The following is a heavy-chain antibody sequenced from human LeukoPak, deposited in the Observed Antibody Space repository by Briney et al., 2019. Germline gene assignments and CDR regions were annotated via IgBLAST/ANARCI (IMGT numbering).Heavy chain of an antibody. CDR2: INHSGST. Sequence: GSLRLSCAASGLTFSSNEMNWVRQAPGKGLEWIGEINHSGSTNYNPSLKSRVTISVDTSKNQFSLKLSSVTAADTAVYYCARVKRITIFGVVSVSYYYYYMDVWGKGTTVTVSS. J-gene: IGHJ6*03. V-gene: IGHV4-34*01. CDR1: GLTFSSNE. CDR3: ARVKRITIFGVVSVSYYYYYMDV. D-gene: IGHD3-3*01.